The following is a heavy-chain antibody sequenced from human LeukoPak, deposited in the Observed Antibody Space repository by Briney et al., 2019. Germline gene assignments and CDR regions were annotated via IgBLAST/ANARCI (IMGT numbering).Heavy chain of an antibody. Sequence: GASVKVSCKASGGTFISYAISWVRQAPGQGLEWVGRIIPILGIANYAQRFQGRVTITADKSTSTAYMELSSLRSEDTAVYYCARGRRYSNENYYFDYWGQGTLVTVSS. J-gene: IGHJ4*02. D-gene: IGHD4-11*01. CDR2: IIPILGIA. CDR1: GGTFISYA. V-gene: IGHV1-69*04. CDR3: ARGRRYSNENYYFDY.